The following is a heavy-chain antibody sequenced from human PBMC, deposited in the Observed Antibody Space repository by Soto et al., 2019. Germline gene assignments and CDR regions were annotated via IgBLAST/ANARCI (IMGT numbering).Heavy chain of an antibody. D-gene: IGHD2-2*01. CDR1: GYTFTTYG. Sequence: QVQLVQSGAEVKKPGASVKVSCKASGYTFTTYGISWVRQAPGQGLEWMGWINTSNGNTNYAQKFQGRVTMPTDTSTTTAYMELRSLRSDDTAVYYCATIWGLHCTPTRCSENWLDPCGQGNLVAVSS. V-gene: IGHV1-18*01. CDR3: ATIWGLHCTPTRCSENWLDP. CDR2: INTSNGNT. J-gene: IGHJ5*02.